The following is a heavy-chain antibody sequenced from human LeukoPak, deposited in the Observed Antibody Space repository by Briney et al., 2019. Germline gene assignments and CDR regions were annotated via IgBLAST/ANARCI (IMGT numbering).Heavy chain of an antibody. CDR2: ISATDGST. CDR1: GFTLSSYA. CDR3: AKTTTVVTQRPLAGSFDY. D-gene: IGHD4-23*01. V-gene: IGHV3-23*01. J-gene: IGHJ4*02. Sequence: GGSLRLSCAASGFTLSSYAMNWVRQAPGKGLEWVSGISATDGSTYYADSVKGRFTISRDNSKNTLYPQMNSLRAEDTAVYYCAKTTTVVTQRPLAGSFDYWGQGTLLTVSS.